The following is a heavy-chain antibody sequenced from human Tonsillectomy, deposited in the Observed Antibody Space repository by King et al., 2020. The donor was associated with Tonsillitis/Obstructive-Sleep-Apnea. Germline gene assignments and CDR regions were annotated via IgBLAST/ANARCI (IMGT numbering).Heavy chain of an antibody. J-gene: IGHJ4*02. CDR2: IGSSGITI. CDR1: GFTFSRYE. V-gene: IGHV3-48*03. D-gene: IGHD1-26*01. CDR3: ARDLEWELLDY. Sequence: VQLVESGGGLVQPGGSLRLSCAASGFTFSRYEMNWVRQAPGKGLEWVSYIGSSGITIYYADSVKGRFTIPRDNAKNSLHLQMNSLRAEDTAVYYCARDLEWELLDYWGQGTLVTVSS.